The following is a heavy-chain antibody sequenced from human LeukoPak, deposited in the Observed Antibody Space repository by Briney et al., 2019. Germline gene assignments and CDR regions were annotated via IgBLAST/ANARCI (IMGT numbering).Heavy chain of an antibody. J-gene: IGHJ5*02. CDR1: GYSISSGYY. CDR2: IYHSGST. CDR3: ARGYGSGSYGGRNWFDP. D-gene: IGHD3-10*01. Sequence: SETLSLTCTVSGYSISSGYYWGWIRQPPGKGLEWIGSIYHSGSTYYNPSLKSRVTISVDTSKNQFSLKLSSVTAADTAVYYCARGYGSGSYGGRNWFDPWGQGTLVTVSS. V-gene: IGHV4-38-2*02.